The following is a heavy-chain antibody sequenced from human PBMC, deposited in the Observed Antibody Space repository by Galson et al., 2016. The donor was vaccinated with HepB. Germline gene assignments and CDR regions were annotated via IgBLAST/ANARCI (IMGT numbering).Heavy chain of an antibody. D-gene: IGHD5-18*01. CDR1: GGSVSNHSHS. CDR3: ARRNAGSTYGYYFFDY. Sequence: VSGGSVSNHSHSWSWIRQTPGKGLEWIGYIYYYGSTNYSPSLKSRVTISVDTSKNQFSLKLTSVTAADTAVYYCARRNAGSTYGYYFFDYWGQGGMVTVSS. J-gene: IGHJ4*02. CDR2: IYYYGST. V-gene: IGHV4-61*01.